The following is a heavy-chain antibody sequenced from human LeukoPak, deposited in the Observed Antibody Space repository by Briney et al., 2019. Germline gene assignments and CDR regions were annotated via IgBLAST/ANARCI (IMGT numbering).Heavy chain of an antibody. CDR3: TRDFDFSSAI. CDR1: GFTFSSYW. Sequence: GGSLRLSCAASGFTFSSYWMHRVRQAPGKGLVWVSRISPDGSTTGHADSVKGRFTTSRDNAKNTLFLQMNSLRAEDTAVYYCTRDFDFSSAIWGQGTLVTVSS. D-gene: IGHD3-3*01. V-gene: IGHV3-74*01. CDR2: ISPDGSTT. J-gene: IGHJ4*02.